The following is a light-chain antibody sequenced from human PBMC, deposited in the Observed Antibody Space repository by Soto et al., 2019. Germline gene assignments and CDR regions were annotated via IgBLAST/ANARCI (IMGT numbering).Light chain of an antibody. V-gene: IGKV3-15*01. CDR1: QSVSSN. Sequence: EIVMTQSPATLSVSPGERATLSCRASQSVSSNLAWYQQKPGQAPRLLIYGASTRATGIPARFSGSGSGAEFTLTISSLQSEDFAVYYCQQYNNWPNTFGQGTKLVIK. CDR2: GAS. J-gene: IGKJ2*01. CDR3: QQYNNWPNT.